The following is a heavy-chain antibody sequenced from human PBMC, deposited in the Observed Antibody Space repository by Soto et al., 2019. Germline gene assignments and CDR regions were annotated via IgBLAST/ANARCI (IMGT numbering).Heavy chain of an antibody. V-gene: IGHV3-11*05. CDR3: ARGRQAAAAYFDY. CDR1: GFTFSDYY. D-gene: IGHD6-13*01. CDR2: ISSSSSYT. J-gene: IGHJ4*02. Sequence: QVQLVESGGGLVKPGGSLRLSCAASGFTFSDYYMSWIRQAPGKGLEWVSYISSSSSYTNYADSVKGRFTISRDNAKNSLYQQMNSLRAEDTAVYYCARGRQAAAAYFDYWGQGTLVTVSS.